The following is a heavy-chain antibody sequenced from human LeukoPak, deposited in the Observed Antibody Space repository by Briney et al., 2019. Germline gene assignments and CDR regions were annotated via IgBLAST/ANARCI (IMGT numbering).Heavy chain of an antibody. V-gene: IGHV4-4*07. CDR1: GGSISSYY. CDR2: IYTSGSS. D-gene: IGHD5-18*01. Sequence: PSETLSLTCTVSGGSISSYYWSCLRQPAGKGLDWIGRIYTSGSSNYNPSLKSRVTISVDKSKNQFSLKLSSVTAADTAVYYCARRGYSYGPFDYWGQGTLVTVSS. CDR3: ARRGYSYGPFDY. J-gene: IGHJ4*02.